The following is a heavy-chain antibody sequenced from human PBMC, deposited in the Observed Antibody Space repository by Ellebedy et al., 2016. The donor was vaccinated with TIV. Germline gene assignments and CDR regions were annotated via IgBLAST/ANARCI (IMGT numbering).Heavy chain of an antibody. J-gene: IGHJ4*02. Sequence: SETLSLXXTVSGGSMRSVSHHWGWNRQPPGKGLEWIGEINHSGSTNYNPSLKSRVTISVDTSKNQFSLKLSSVTAADTAVYYCARVGGGVRLYYYDSSGSYYIDYWGQGTLVTVSS. V-gene: IGHV4-39*01. D-gene: IGHD3-22*01. CDR3: ARVGGGVRLYYYDSSGSYYIDY. CDR1: GGSMRSVSHH. CDR2: INHSGST.